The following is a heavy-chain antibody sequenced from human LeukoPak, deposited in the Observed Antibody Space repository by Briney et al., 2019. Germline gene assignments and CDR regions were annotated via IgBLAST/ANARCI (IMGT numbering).Heavy chain of an antibody. J-gene: IGHJ4*02. CDR3: ARERVYYDSSGYRYYFDY. V-gene: IGHV4-61*02. CDR1: GGSISSGSYY. Sequence: PSQTLSLTCTVSGGSISSGSYYWRWIRQPAGKGLEWIGRIYTSGSTNYNPSLKSRVTISVDTSKNQFSLKLSSVTAADTAVYYCARERVYYDSSGYRYYFDYWGQGTLVTVSS. D-gene: IGHD3-22*01. CDR2: IYTSGST.